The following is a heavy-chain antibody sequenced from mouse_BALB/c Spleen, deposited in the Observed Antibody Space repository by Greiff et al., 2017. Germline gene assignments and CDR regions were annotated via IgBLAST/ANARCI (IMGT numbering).Heavy chain of an antibody. CDR2: IDPETGGT. CDR1: GYTFTDYE. Sequence: QVQLQQSGAELVRPGASVTLSCKASGYTFTDYEMHWVKQTPVHGLEWIGAIDPETGGTDYNQKFKGKATLTADKSSSTAYMELRSLTSEDSAVYYCTRAGYDYDFDYWGQGTTLTVSA. CDR3: TRAGYDYDFDY. J-gene: IGHJ2*01. D-gene: IGHD2-4*01. V-gene: IGHV1-15*01.